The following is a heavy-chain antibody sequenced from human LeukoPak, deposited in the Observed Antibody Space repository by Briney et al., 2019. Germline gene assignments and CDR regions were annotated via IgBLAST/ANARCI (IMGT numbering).Heavy chain of an antibody. D-gene: IGHD6-19*01. V-gene: IGHV4-38-2*02. CDR1: GYSISSGYY. CDR3: ARQPRHSSGFIES. J-gene: IGHJ4*02. Sequence: PSETLSLTCTVSGYSISSGYYWGWIRQPPGKGLEWIGSIYHSGSTYYNPSLKSRVTISVDTSKNQFSLKLSSVTAADTAVYYCARQPRHSSGFIESWGQGTLVTVSS. CDR2: IYHSGST.